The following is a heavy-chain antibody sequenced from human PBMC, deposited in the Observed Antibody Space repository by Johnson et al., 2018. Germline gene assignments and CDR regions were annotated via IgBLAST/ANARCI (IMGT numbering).Heavy chain of an antibody. Sequence: VQLVQSGGGLVQXGGSLRLXCGASGFPLRNYVMSWVPQAPGKGLEWVSGVRGRDKNTYCGYSVKGRFTISRDKSNNTLFLQMNSLKPEDTAKYYCARGVTMVVVGQGGFDSWGHGTLVTVSS. V-gene: IGHV3-23*04. CDR3: ARGVTMVVVGQGGFDS. CDR2: VRGRDKNT. D-gene: IGHD3-22*01. CDR1: GFPLRNYV. J-gene: IGHJ4*01.